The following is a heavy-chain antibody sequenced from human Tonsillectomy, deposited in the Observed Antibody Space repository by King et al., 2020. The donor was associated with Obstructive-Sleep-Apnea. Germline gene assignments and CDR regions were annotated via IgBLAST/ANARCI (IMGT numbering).Heavy chain of an antibody. D-gene: IGHD3-16*01. CDR2: MYHTGNT. J-gene: IGHJ5*02. CDR3: AREGRGGVATHP. CDR1: GYSISSGYY. V-gene: IGHV4-38-2*02. Sequence: QLQESGPGLVKPSETLSLTCIVSGYSISSGYYWAWIRQPPGKGLEWIGSMYHTGNTNYNPSLKSRVTISVDTSKNQLSLKLSSVTAADTAVYYCAREGRGGVATHPWGQGTLVTVSS.